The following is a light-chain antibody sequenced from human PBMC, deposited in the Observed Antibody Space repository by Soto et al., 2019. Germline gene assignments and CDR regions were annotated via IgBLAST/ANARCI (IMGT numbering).Light chain of an antibody. CDR3: HQYGSSPPET. J-gene: IGKJ1*01. CDR1: QSVSSGY. Sequence: EIVFTQSPGTLSLSPGGRATLSCRASQSVSSGYLAWYQQKPGQAPRLLIYAASIRATGIPDRFSGSGSGTDFTLTISRLEPEDFEVYYCHQYGSSPPETFGQGTKV. CDR2: AAS. V-gene: IGKV3-20*01.